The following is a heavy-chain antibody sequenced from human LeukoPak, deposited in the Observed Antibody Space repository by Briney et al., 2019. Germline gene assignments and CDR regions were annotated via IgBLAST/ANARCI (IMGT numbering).Heavy chain of an antibody. D-gene: IGHD3-9*01. CDR3: ARLPPRRGILTATDYYYMDA. V-gene: IGHV1-18*01. Sequence: GASVKVSCKASGYTFTSYGISWVRQAPGQGLEWMGWISAYNGNTNYAQKLQGRVTMTTDTSTSTAYMELRSLRSDDTAVYYCARLPPRRGILTATDYYYMDAWGKGTTVTVSS. CDR1: GYTFTSYG. J-gene: IGHJ6*03. CDR2: ISAYNGNT.